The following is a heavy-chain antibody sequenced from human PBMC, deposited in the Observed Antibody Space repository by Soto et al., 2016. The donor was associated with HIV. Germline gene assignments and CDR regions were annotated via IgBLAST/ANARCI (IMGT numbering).Heavy chain of an antibody. V-gene: IGHV1-69*10. CDR3: ARDDYNNRWYPRDSYYYYMDV. Sequence: QVQLVQSGAEVKKPGSSVKVSCRASGGTFSNSAINWVRQAPGQGLEWMGGVIPILGITDYAQKFQGRLTISADRSTSTAYMELSSLRSDDTAVYYRARDDYNNRWYPRDSYYYYMDVWGEGTAVTVSS. J-gene: IGHJ6*03. CDR1: GGTFSNSA. D-gene: IGHD6-13*01. CDR2: VIPILGIT.